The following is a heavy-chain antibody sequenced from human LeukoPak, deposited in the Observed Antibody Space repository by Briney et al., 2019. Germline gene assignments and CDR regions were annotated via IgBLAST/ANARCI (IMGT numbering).Heavy chain of an antibody. CDR1: GGTFSSYT. J-gene: IGHJ4*02. D-gene: IGHD2-8*01. V-gene: IGHV1-2*06. CDR2: INPNSGGT. CDR3: ARNAIPFDY. Sequence: GASVKVSCKASGGTFSSYTISWARQAPGQGLEWMGRINPNSGGTNYAQKFRGRVTMTRDTSISTAYMELSRLRSDDTAVYYCARNAIPFDYWGQGTLVTVSS.